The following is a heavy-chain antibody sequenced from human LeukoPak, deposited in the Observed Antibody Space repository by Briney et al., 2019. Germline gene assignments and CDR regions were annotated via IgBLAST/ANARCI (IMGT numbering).Heavy chain of an antibody. D-gene: IGHD3-22*01. CDR1: GGSISSYY. J-gene: IGHJ3*02. CDR2: IYTSGST. Sequence: SETLSLTCTVSGGSISSYYWSWIRQPAGKGLEWIGRIYTSGSTNYSPSLKSRVTMSVDTSKNQFSLKLSSVTAADTAVYYCARDWRRNYYDSSGYYAFDIWGQGTMVTVSS. CDR3: ARDWRRNYYDSSGYYAFDI. V-gene: IGHV4-4*07.